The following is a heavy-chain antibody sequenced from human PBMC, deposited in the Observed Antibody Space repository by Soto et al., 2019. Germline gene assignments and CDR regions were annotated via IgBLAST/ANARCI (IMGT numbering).Heavy chain of an antibody. Sequence: SSETLSLTCTVSGGSVSSGSYYWSWLRQPPGKGLEWIGDINHSGSTNYNPSLKSRVTISVDTSKNQFSLKLSSVTAADTAVYYCTRDERLQLTLNWFDPWGQGTLVTVPQ. J-gene: IGHJ5*02. V-gene: IGHV4-61*01. CDR2: INHSGST. CDR3: TRDERLQLTLNWFDP. CDR1: GGSVSSGSYY. D-gene: IGHD4-4*01.